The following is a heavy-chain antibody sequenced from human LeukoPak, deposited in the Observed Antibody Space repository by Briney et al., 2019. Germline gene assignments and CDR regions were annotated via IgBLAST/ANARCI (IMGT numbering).Heavy chain of an antibody. CDR3: AKETLYGDYFDY. D-gene: IGHD4-17*01. V-gene: IGHV3-23*01. CDR2: ISGSGGST. Sequence: GGSLRLSCAASGFSFNNYAMSWVRQAPGKGLEWVSAISGSGGSTYYADSVKGRFTISRDNSKNTLYLQMNSLRAEDTAVYYCAKETLYGDYFDYWGQGTLVTVSS. J-gene: IGHJ4*02. CDR1: GFSFNNYA.